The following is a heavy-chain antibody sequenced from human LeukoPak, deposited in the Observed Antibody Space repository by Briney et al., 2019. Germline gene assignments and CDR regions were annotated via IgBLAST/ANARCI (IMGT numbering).Heavy chain of an antibody. Sequence: GGSLRLSCAASGFTFSGYWMHWVRQAPGKGLAWVSVIRSDGSITTYADSVKGRFTISRDTAKNTLYLQMNSLRAEDTAVYFCARDGRSGNFDKWGQGTLVSVSS. D-gene: IGHD1-26*01. CDR3: ARDGRSGNFDK. CDR1: GFTFSGYW. J-gene: IGHJ4*02. V-gene: IGHV3-74*01. CDR2: IRSDGSIT.